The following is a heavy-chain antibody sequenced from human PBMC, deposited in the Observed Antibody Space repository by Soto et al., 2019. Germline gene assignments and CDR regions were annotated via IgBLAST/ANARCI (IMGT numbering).Heavy chain of an antibody. CDR1: GFTFSSYG. J-gene: IGHJ6*02. CDR3: AREGDTAMDRAGMDV. V-gene: IGHV3-33*01. CDR2: IWYDGSNK. D-gene: IGHD5-18*01. Sequence: QVQLVESGGGVVQPGRSLRLSCAASGFTFSSYGMHWVRQAPGKGLEWVAVIWYDGSNKYYADSVKGRFTISRDNSKNTLYLQMNSLRAEDTAVYYSAREGDTAMDRAGMDVWGQGTTVTVSS.